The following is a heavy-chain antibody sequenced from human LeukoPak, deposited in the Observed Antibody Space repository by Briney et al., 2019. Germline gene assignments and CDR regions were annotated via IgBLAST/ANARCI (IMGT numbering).Heavy chain of an antibody. CDR3: AREENSYGLDY. CDR2: IWYDGSNK. V-gene: IGHV3-33*08. D-gene: IGHD5-18*01. J-gene: IGHJ4*02. Sequence: GESLRLSCAASGFTFSSYAMHWVRQAPGKGLEWVAVIWYDGSNKYYADSVKGRFTISRDNSKNTLYLQMNSLRAEDTAVYYCAREENSYGLDYWGQGTLVTVSS. CDR1: GFTFSSYA.